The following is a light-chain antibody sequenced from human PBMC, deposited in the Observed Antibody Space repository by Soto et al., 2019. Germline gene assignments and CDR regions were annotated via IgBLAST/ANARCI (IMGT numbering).Light chain of an antibody. Sequence: EVVMTQSPATLSVSPGERATVSCRASHSVGSLLAWYQQKPGQAPRLLIYGASTRATGIPARFTGSGSGTEFTLTISSLQPDDFATYYCQQYNSYSITFGQGTRLEIK. V-gene: IGKV3-15*01. CDR2: GAS. CDR3: QQYNSYSIT. CDR1: HSVGSL. J-gene: IGKJ5*01.